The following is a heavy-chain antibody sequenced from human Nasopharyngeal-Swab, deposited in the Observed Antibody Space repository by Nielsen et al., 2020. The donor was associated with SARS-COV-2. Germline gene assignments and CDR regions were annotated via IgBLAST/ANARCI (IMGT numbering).Heavy chain of an antibody. D-gene: IGHD2-2*01. J-gene: IGHJ3*02. CDR2: INPSGGST. V-gene: IGHV1-46*01. CDR3: ARDRWPIVVVPAASDAFDI. Sequence: WVRLATGRVLEGLGIINPSGGSTSYAQKFQGRVTMTRDTSTSTVYMELSSLRSEDTAVYYCARDRWPIVVVPAASDAFDIWGQGTMVTVSS.